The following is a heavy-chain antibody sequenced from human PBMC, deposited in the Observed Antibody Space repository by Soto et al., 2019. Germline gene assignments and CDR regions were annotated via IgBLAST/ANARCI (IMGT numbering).Heavy chain of an antibody. CDR3: ARDVRQGWFDP. V-gene: IGHV3-66*01. J-gene: IGHJ5*02. CDR2: ISSGGGT. CDR1: GFTLSVNY. Sequence: EVQLVESGGGLVQPGGSLTLSCAVSGFTLSVNYMTWVRQAPGKGLEWVSLISSGGGTYYADSVRGRFTISRDNSKDTLYLDVNSLRAEDTAVYYCARDVRQGWFDPWGQGTLVTVSS.